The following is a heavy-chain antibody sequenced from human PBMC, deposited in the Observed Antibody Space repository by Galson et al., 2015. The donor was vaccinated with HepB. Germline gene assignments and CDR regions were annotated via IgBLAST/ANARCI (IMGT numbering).Heavy chain of an antibody. Sequence: SVKVSCKASGYTFTSYTISWVRQAPGQGLEWMGWISAYNGNTNYAQKLQGRVTMTTDTSTSTAYMELRSLRSDDTAVYYCAREGGYGGDYFAFDLWGHGTMVTVSS. CDR3: AREGGYGGDYFAFDL. CDR1: GYTFTSYT. D-gene: IGHD4-17*01. J-gene: IGHJ3*01. V-gene: IGHV1-18*01. CDR2: ISAYNGNT.